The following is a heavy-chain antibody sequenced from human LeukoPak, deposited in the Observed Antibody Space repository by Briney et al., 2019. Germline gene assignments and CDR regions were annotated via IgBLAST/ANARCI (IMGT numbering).Heavy chain of an antibody. CDR3: ARDLRDCSGGSCPGWFDP. D-gene: IGHD2-15*01. J-gene: IGHJ5*02. V-gene: IGHV4-59*12. CDR2: IYYSGST. Sequence: SETLSLTCTVSGGSISSYYWSWIRQPPGKGLEWIGYIYYSGSTNYNPSLKSRVTISVDTSKNQFSLKLSSVTAADTAVYYCARDLRDCSGGSCPGWFDPWGQGTLVTVSS. CDR1: GGSISSYY.